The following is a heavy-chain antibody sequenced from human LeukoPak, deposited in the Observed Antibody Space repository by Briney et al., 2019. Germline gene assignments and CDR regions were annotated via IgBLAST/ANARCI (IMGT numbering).Heavy chain of an antibody. V-gene: IGHV1-2*02. CDR2: INPNSGGT. Sequence: ASVKVSCKASGYTFTGYYMHWVRQAPGQGLEGMGWINPNSGGTNYAQKWQGRVTMTRDASISTAYMELSRLRSDDTAVYYCARGVVVVPAANHYDYWGQGTLVTVSS. J-gene: IGHJ4*02. CDR1: GYTFTGYY. CDR3: ARGVVVVPAANHYDY. D-gene: IGHD2-2*01.